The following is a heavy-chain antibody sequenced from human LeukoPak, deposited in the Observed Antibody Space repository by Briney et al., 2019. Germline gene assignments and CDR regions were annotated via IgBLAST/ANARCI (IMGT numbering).Heavy chain of an antibody. V-gene: IGHV3-23*01. J-gene: IGHJ4*02. D-gene: IGHD3-10*01. Sequence: RSGGSLRLSCAASGFTFSNYAMNWVRRAPGKGLEWVSAISGSDGRTYYADSVKGRFTITRDNSKNTLYLQMNSLRAEDTAVYCAKDRVFRGAFFDYWGQGTLVTVSS. CDR3: AKDRVFRGAFFDY. CDR2: ISGSDGRT. CDR1: GFTFSNYA.